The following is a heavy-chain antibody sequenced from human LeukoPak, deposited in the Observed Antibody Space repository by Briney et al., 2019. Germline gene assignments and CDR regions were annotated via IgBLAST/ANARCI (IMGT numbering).Heavy chain of an antibody. Sequence: PGGSLRLSSAASGFTFSSYGMHWVRQAPGKGLEWVAVISYDGSNKYYADSVKGRFTISRDNSKNTLYLQMNSLRAEDTAEYYCVHLNVCGSFSPPYWGQGTLVTVSS. CDR2: ISYDGSNK. CDR3: VHLNVCGSFSPPY. J-gene: IGHJ4*02. CDR1: GFTFSSYG. V-gene: IGHV3-30*03. D-gene: IGHD3-16*01.